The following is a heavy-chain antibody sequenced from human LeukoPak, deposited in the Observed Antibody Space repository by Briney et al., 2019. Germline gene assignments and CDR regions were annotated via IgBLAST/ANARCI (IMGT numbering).Heavy chain of an antibody. CDR3: ARDDYYDSSGLEHFDY. CDR2: ISANNGNT. D-gene: IGHD3-22*01. V-gene: IGHV1-18*01. CDR1: GFIFTSYG. J-gene: IGHJ4*02. Sequence: ASVKVSCKASGFIFTSYGITWVRQAPGQGLEWMGWISANNGNTNYVQKFQGRVTMTTDTSTTTAYMELRSLRSDDTAVYYCARDDYYDSSGLEHFDYWGQGTLVTVSS.